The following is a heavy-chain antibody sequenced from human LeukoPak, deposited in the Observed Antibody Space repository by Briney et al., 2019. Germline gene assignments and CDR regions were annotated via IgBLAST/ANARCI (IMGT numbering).Heavy chain of an antibody. V-gene: IGHV4-59*08. CDR1: GGSISSYY. Sequence: PSETLSLTCTVSGGSISSYYWNCIRQPPGKGLEWIGYIYYSGSTNYNPSLKSRVTISVDTSKNQFSLKLSSVTAADTAVYYCASRGYYDSSVYAFDIWGQGTMVTVSS. D-gene: IGHD3-22*01. CDR3: ASRGYYDSSVYAFDI. CDR2: IYYSGST. J-gene: IGHJ3*02.